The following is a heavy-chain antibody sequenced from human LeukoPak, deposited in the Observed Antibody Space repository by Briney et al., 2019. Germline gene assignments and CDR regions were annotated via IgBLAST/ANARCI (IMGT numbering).Heavy chain of an antibody. CDR3: ARERTLTSCYDY. J-gene: IGHJ4*02. CDR2: INPNSGGT. CDR1: GYTFTGYY. V-gene: IGHV1-2*02. Sequence: SVKVSCKASGYTFTGYYMHWVRQAPGQGLEWMGWINPNSGGTNYAQKFQGRVTMTRDTSISTAYMELSRLRSDDTAVYYCARERTLTSCYDYWGQGTLVTVSS. D-gene: IGHD2-15*01.